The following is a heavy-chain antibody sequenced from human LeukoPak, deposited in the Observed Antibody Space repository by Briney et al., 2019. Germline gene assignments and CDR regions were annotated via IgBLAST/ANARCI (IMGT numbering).Heavy chain of an antibody. V-gene: IGHV1-46*01. J-gene: IGHJ6*03. CDR2: INPSGGSA. Sequence: ASVKVSCKASGYTFINYQMHWVRQAPGQGLEWMGVINPSGGSATYAQKLQGRVTTTRDMSTDTVYMELSSLRSEDTAVYYCARKGVAADSYYYYMDVWGKGTTVTVSS. CDR1: GYTFINYQ. D-gene: IGHD3-10*01. CDR3: ARKGVAADSYYYYMDV.